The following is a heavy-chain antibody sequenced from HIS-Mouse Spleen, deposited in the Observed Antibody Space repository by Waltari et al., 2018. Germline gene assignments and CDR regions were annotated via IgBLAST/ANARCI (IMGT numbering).Heavy chain of an antibody. D-gene: IGHD3-16*01. CDR1: AGSISSSSYY. V-gene: IGHV4-39*07. CDR3: ARAPIRGYWYFDL. CDR2: IYYRGTT. J-gene: IGHJ2*01. Sequence: QLQLQESGPGLVKPSETLSLTCTVPAGSISSSSYYWGWIRQPPGKGLEWIGSIYYRGTTPYNRSLKSRVSRSVDTSENQFSLRLSSVPAADTAVYYCARAPIRGYWYFDLWGRGTLVTVSS.